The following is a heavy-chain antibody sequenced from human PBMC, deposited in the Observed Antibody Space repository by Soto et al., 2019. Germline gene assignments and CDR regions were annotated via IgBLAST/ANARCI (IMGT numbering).Heavy chain of an antibody. CDR1: GFTFSSYA. D-gene: IGHD6-19*01. J-gene: IGHJ5*02. V-gene: IGHV3-23*01. Sequence: EVQLLESGGDLVQPGGSLRLSCAASGFTFSSYAMSWVRQAPGKGLEWVSTISRSGDDTSYADSVKGRYTISRDNSKDTVYLQMNSLRAGDSAVYYGAESSVAVSSTPWFDPWGQGTLVTVSS. CDR3: AESSVAVSSTPWFDP. CDR2: ISRSGDDT.